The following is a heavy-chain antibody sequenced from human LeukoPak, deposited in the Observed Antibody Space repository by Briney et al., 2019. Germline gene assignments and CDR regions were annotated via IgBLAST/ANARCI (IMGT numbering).Heavy chain of an antibody. CDR2: IWHDGSNE. J-gene: IGHJ4*02. CDR3: ARWSQYSGGGWYELDY. V-gene: IGHV3-33*01. CDR1: GFTFSAYG. Sequence: GTSLRLSCAASGFTFSAYGMHWVRQAPGKGPEWVALIWHDGSNENYADSVRGRFTISRDNSKNTLYLQINSPRADGTAVYYCARWSQYSGGGWYELDYWGQGTRVTVSS. D-gene: IGHD6-25*01.